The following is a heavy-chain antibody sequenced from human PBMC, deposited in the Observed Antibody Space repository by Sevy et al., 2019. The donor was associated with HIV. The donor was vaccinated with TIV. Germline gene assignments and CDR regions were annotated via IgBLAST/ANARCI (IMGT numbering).Heavy chain of an antibody. CDR1: GFTFTNYW. CDR3: VRDVYRAFDY. Sequence: GGSLRLSCAASGFTFTNYWMTWVRQAPGKGLEWVAFLNQDGSAQYYVDSVKGRFTVSRGNAKNSLYLQMNSLGADDTAVYYCVRDVYRAFDYWGQGTLVTVSS. V-gene: IGHV3-7*01. J-gene: IGHJ4*02. CDR2: LNQDGSAQ.